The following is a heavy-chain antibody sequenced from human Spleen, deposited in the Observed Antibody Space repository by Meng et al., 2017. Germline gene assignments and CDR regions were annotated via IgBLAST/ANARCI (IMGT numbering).Heavy chain of an antibody. Sequence: QVQREESGPGRVKPSGPLSLTWAVSGGSISRSNWWSWVRQSPGKGLEWIGEIYDVGSTNYNPSLKSRVTISVDKSKNQFSLKLSSVTAADTAVYYCARVGSSSWFVADWGQGTLVTVSS. D-gene: IGHD6-13*01. J-gene: IGHJ4*02. V-gene: IGHV4-4*02. CDR3: ARVGSSSWFVAD. CDR1: GGSISRSNW. CDR2: IYDVGST.